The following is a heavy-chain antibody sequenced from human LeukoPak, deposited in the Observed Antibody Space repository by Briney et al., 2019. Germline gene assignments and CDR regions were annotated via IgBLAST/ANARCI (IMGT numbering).Heavy chain of an antibody. CDR3: VRDYDFWSGYPTHKNWFDP. Sequence: SETLSLTCTVSGGSISSYYWSWIRQPAGKGLEWIGRIYTSGSTNYNPSLKSRVTMSVDTSKNQFSLKLSSVTAADTAVYYCVRDYDFWSGYPTHKNWFDPWGQGTLVTVSS. D-gene: IGHD3-3*01. J-gene: IGHJ5*02. CDR1: GGSISSYY. V-gene: IGHV4-4*07. CDR2: IYTSGST.